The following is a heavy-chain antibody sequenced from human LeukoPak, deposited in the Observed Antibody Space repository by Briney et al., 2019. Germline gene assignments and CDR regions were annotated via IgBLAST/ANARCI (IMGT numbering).Heavy chain of an antibody. J-gene: IGHJ4*02. CDR3: ARRGLYDSSDY. D-gene: IGHD3-22*01. V-gene: IGHV4-39*01. CDR2: IYYSGST. Sequence: SETLSLTCTVSGGSNSSSSYYWGWIRQPPGKGLEWIGSIYYSGSTYYNPSLKSRVTISVDTSKNQFSLKLSSVTAADTAVYYCARRGLYDSSDYWGQGTLVTVSS. CDR1: GGSNSSSSYY.